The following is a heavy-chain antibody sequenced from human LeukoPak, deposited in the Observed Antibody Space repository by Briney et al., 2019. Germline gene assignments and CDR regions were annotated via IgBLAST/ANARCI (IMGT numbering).Heavy chain of an antibody. CDR2: ISSGGSTI. J-gene: IGHJ4*02. CDR1: GFTFSDYY. V-gene: IGHV3-11*01. Sequence: PGGSLRLSCAVSGFTFSDYYMSWIRQAPGKGLEWVSYISSGGSTISHADSVKGRFTISRDNAENSLYLQMNSLRAEDTAVYYCAKDLKSSRWDSFDYWGQGTLVTVSS. CDR3: AKDLKSSRWDSFDY. D-gene: IGHD6-19*01.